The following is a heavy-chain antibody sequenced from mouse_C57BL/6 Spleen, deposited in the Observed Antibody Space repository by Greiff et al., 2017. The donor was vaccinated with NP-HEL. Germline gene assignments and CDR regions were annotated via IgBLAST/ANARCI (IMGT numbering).Heavy chain of an antibody. J-gene: IGHJ1*03. V-gene: IGHV1-55*01. Sequence: QVQLQQPGAELVKPGASVKMSCKASGYTFTSYWITWVKQRPGQGLEWIGDIYPGSGSTNYNEKFKSKATLTVDTSSSTAYMQLSSLTSEDSAVYYGARENYYGSSPYWYFDVWGTGTTVTVSS. CDR3: ARENYYGSSPYWYFDV. CDR2: IYPGSGST. CDR1: GYTFTSYW. D-gene: IGHD1-1*01.